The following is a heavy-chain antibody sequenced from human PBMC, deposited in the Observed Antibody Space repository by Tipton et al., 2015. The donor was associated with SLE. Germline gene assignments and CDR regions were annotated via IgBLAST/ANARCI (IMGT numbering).Heavy chain of an antibody. J-gene: IGHJ5*02. V-gene: IGHV4-31*03. CDR1: GDSISNVGYY. CDR2: IYYIGST. D-gene: IGHD3-3*01. Sequence: TLSLTCSVSGDSISNVGYYWSWIRQHPGKGLEWIGNIYYIGSTYYNASLKSRVSISLDTSKNHFSLRVNSVTAADTAVYYCARENYDSWSGFYRRWFDPWGQGTLVTVSS. CDR3: ARENYDSWSGFYRRWFDP.